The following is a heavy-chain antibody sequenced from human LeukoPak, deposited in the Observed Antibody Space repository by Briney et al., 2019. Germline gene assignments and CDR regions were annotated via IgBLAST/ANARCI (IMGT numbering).Heavy chain of an antibody. V-gene: IGHV4-34*01. CDR3: ASRGLLEVAYFDY. J-gene: IGHJ4*02. Sequence: SETLSLTCAVYGGSFSGYYWSWIRQPPGKGLEWIGEINHSGSTNYNPSLKSRVTISVDTSKNQFSLKLSSVTAADTAVYYRASRGLLEVAYFDYWGQGTLVTVSS. CDR2: INHSGST. D-gene: IGHD3-22*01. CDR1: GGSFSGYY.